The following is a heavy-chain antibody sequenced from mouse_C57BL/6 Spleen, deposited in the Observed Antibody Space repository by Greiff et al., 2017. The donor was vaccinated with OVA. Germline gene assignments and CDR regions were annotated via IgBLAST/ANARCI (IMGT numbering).Heavy chain of an antibody. V-gene: IGHV3-6*01. D-gene: IGHD2-5*01. J-gene: IGHJ3*01. CDR2: ISYDGSN. CDR1: GYSITSGYY. Sequence: ESGPGLVKPSQSLSLTCSVTGYSITSGYYWNWIRQFPGNKLEWMGYISYDGSNNYNPSLKNRISITRDTSKNQFFLKLNSVTTEDTATYYCAREGHSNSAWFAYWGQGTLVTVSA. CDR3: AREGHSNSAWFAY.